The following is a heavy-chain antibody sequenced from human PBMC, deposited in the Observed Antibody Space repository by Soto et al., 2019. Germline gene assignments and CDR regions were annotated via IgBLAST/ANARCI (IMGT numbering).Heavy chain of an antibody. CDR2: VYNSEKA. D-gene: IGHD3-10*01. Sequence: SETLSLTCAVSGGSISSSSYYWGWIRQPPGKGLEWIGSVYNSEKAHYNPSLKSRVTISLDTSKNQFSLNLRSVTAADTAVYYCASMGYHYGSGSYPLDYWGQGTLVTVSS. V-gene: IGHV4-39*07. CDR1: GGSISSSSYY. CDR3: ASMGYHYGSGSYPLDY. J-gene: IGHJ4*02.